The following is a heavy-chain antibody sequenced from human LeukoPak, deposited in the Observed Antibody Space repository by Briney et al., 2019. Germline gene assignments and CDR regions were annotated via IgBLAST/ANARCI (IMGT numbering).Heavy chain of an antibody. D-gene: IGHD5-12*01. CDR3: ALRYSAYVQQ. CDR1: GASLSSAHG. Sequence: SETLSLTCTVSGASLSSAHGWSWIRQPPGKGLEWIGYSQNSGCTNCNPSLKSRVTISVDTSKNQFSLKVSSVTAADTAVYYCALRYSAYVQQWGQGTLVTVSS. CDR2: SQNSGCT. V-gene: IGHV4-61*01. J-gene: IGHJ1*01.